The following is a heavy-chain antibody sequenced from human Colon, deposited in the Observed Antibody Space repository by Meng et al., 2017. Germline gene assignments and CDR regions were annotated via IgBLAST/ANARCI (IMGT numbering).Heavy chain of an antibody. CDR2: VSHTGST. CDR1: GGSISNGFFF. J-gene: IGHJ4*02. D-gene: IGHD1-26*01. V-gene: IGHV4-31*01. CDR3: ARGSGTLRHFDY. Sequence: VEPQESGPGLVKPSQPLSLTCTVSGGSISNGFFFWSWIRQHPLKGLEWIGSVSHTGSTSYNPSIQSLVTISRDTPKNQFSLNLTSVTAADTAVYFCARGSGTLRHFDYWGQGTLVTVSS.